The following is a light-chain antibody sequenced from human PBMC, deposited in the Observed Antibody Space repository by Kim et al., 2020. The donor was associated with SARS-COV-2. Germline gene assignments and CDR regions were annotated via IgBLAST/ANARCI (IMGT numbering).Light chain of an antibody. V-gene: IGKV3-20*01. CDR2: GTS. CDR3: QQFGSSPYT. Sequence: ETVLTQSPGTLSLSPWERATLSCRASQSVSRNYLAWYQQKPGQAPRLLIYGTSSRAAAIPDRFSGGGSGTDFTLTISRLEPEDFAVYYCQQFGSSPYTFGQGTKLEIK. J-gene: IGKJ2*01. CDR1: QSVSRNY.